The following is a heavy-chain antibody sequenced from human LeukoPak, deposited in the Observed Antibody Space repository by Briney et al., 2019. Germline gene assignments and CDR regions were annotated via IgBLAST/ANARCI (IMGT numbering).Heavy chain of an antibody. CDR1: GGSISSYY. CDR2: IYYTGST. D-gene: IGHD3-10*01. Sequence: PPETPSLTCTVSGGSISSYYWSWIRQPPRKGLEWIGYIYYTGSTNYNPSLKRRDTISAETSKNQFSLKLSSVTAADTAVYYCARGVVPDYYGSGSYCNFDCWGHGFLVSVSS. J-gene: IGHJ4*03. V-gene: IGHV4-59*01. CDR3: ARGVVPDYYGSGSYCNFDC.